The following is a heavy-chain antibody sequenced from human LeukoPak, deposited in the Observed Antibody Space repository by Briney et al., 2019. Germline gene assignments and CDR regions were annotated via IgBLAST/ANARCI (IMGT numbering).Heavy chain of an antibody. CDR2: INPNSGGT. V-gene: IGHV1-2*02. CDR1: GYTFTGYY. D-gene: IGHD3-3*01. J-gene: IGHJ4*02. CDR3: AMCLSGYYLGFDY. Sequence: ASVRVSCKASGYTFTGYYMHWVRQAPGQGLEWMGWINPNSGGTNYAQKFQGRVTMTRDTSISTAYMELSRLRSDDTAVYYCAMCLSGYYLGFDYWGQGTLVTVSS.